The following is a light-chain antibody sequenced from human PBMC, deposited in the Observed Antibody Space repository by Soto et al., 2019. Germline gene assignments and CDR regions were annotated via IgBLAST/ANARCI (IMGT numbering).Light chain of an antibody. V-gene: IGKV3-11*01. CDR2: GAS. Sequence: EIVLTQSPATLSLSPGERATLSCRASQSISSDLAWYQQKPGQAPRLLIYGASNRATGIPARFSGSGSGTDFALTISSLEPEDCAVYSCQQRSSWPPFTFVTGTKVDIK. CDR3: QQRSSWPPFT. J-gene: IGKJ3*01. CDR1: QSISSD.